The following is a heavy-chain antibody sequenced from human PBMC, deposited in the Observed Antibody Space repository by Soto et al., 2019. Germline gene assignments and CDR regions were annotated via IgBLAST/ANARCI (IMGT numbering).Heavy chain of an antibody. Sequence: PSETLSLTCAVYGGSFSGYYWSWIRQPPGKGLEWIGEINHSGSTNYNPSLKSRVTISVDTSKNQFSLKLSSVTVADTAVYYCARLPQRLYYYYYMDVWGKGTTVTVSS. J-gene: IGHJ6*03. CDR1: GGSFSGYY. CDR2: INHSGST. V-gene: IGHV4-34*01. CDR3: ARLPQRLYYYYYMDV.